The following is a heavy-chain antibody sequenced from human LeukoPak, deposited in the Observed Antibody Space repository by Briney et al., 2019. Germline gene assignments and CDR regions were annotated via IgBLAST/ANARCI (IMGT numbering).Heavy chain of an antibody. CDR3: AKGPHIAVAGTVEHGWFDP. V-gene: IGHV3-9*01. CDR1: GFTFSNYV. D-gene: IGHD6-19*01. Sequence: GGSLRLSCTASGFTFSNYVMTWVRQAPGKGLEWVSGISWNSGSIGYADSVKGRFTISRDNAKNSLYLQMNSLRAEDTALYYCAKGPHIAVAGTVEHGWFDPWGQGTLVIVSS. CDR2: ISWNSGSI. J-gene: IGHJ5*02.